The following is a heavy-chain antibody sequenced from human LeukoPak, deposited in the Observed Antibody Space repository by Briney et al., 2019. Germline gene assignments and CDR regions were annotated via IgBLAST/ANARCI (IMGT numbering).Heavy chain of an antibody. Sequence: GGSLRLSCVASRFSFRSYWMNWVRQAPGKGLEWVASIKYDESEKYSVGGRFTISRDNAKNSLYLQIDSLRAGDTAMYYCARDGYEPGLYFDYWGQGTLVTASS. D-gene: IGHD1-14*01. CDR1: RFSFRSYW. CDR2: IKYDESEK. CDR3: ARDGYEPGLYFDY. J-gene: IGHJ4*02. V-gene: IGHV3-7*03.